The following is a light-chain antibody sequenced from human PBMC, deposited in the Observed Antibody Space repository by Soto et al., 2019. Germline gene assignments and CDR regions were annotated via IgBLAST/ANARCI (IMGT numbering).Light chain of an antibody. Sequence: IQMTQSPSSLSASVGDRVTITCRASQSISTFLNWYQQKPGKAPKFLIYAASSLQSGVPSRFSGSGSGTDFTLTISSLQPEDFATYYCQQSYTTPPTFGQGTKVEIK. CDR1: QSISTF. CDR2: AAS. J-gene: IGKJ1*01. V-gene: IGKV1-39*01. CDR3: QQSYTTPPT.